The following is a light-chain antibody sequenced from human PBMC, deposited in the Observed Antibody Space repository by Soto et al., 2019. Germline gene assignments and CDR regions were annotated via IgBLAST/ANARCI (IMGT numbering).Light chain of an antibody. CDR1: SSDVGGYDH. CDR2: EVT. Sequence: QSALTQPPSASGSPGQSVTIPCTGTSSDVGGYDHVSWYQQNPGKAPKLMIYEVTKRPAGVPDRFSGSKSGNTASLTVSGLHAEDEADYYCSSDAGNYNYVFGTGTKLTVL. J-gene: IGLJ1*01. CDR3: SSDAGNYNYV. V-gene: IGLV2-8*01.